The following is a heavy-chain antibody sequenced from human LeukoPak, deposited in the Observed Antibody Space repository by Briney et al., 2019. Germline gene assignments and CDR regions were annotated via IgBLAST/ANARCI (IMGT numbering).Heavy chain of an antibody. CDR1: GFTFSSYS. Sequence: PSGGSLRLSCAASGFTFSSYSMNWVRQAPGKGLEWVSYISSSSSTIYYADSVKGRFTISRDNAKNSLYLQMNSLRAEDTAVYYCARVQWGYSSGWYGVGEFDYWGQGTLVTVSS. CDR3: ARVQWGYSSGWYGVGEFDY. J-gene: IGHJ4*02. CDR2: ISSSSSTI. V-gene: IGHV3-48*01. D-gene: IGHD6-19*01.